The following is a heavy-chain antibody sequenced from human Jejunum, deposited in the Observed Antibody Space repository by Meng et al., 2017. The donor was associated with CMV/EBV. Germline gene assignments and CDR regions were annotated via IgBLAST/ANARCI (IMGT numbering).Heavy chain of an antibody. V-gene: IGHV1-3*01. D-gene: IGHD5/OR15-5a*01. CDR3: AREMSTYYFDY. CDR2: ITAGSINI. Sequence: QVQLVQSGAEVKEPGASVKVSCKASGYNSFNFAVHWVRQAPGQRLEWMGWITAGSINIQYSQKFQGRVTITRDTSANTAYMELSRLRSEDTAVHYCAREMSTYYFDYWGQGTLVTVSS. J-gene: IGHJ4*02. CDR1: GYNSFNFA.